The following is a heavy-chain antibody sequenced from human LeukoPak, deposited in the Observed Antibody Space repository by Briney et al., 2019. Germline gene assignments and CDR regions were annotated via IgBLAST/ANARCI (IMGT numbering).Heavy chain of an antibody. D-gene: IGHD4-17*01. CDR2: IWTSSSGI. Sequence: GGSLRLSCAASGFAFSGYDMNGVRQAPGKGLEWVSHIWTSSSGIDYADSVKGRFTISRDNVKNSLYLQMNSLRDDDTAVYYCARDLDYAFDYWGQGTLVTVSS. CDR3: ARDLDYAFDY. CDR1: GFAFSGYD. V-gene: IGHV3-48*02. J-gene: IGHJ4*02.